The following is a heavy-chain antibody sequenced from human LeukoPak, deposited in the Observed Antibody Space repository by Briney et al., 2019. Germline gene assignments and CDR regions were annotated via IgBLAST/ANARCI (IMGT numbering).Heavy chain of an antibody. Sequence: PGGSLRLSCAASGFTFSSYGMHWVRRAPGKGLVWVSRVSSDGSSTRYADSVQGRFTISRDNAKNTLYLQMNSLRAGDTAVYYCARGGSPPEALGDAFDIWGQGTMVTVSS. V-gene: IGHV3-74*01. CDR3: ARGGSPPEALGDAFDI. D-gene: IGHD1-26*01. CDR2: VSSDGSST. CDR1: GFTFSSYG. J-gene: IGHJ3*02.